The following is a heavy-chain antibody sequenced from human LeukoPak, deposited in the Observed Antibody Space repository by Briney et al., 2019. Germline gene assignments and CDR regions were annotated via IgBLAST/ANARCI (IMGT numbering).Heavy chain of an antibody. J-gene: IGHJ4*02. V-gene: IGHV3-48*03. Sequence: PGGSLRLSCAASGFTFSSYEMNWVRQAPGKGLELVAYSSYSGSIIYYADSVKGRFTISRDNSKNTLYLQMNSLRAEDTAVYYCARSYDFWSGYYSGFDYWGQGTLVTVSS. CDR1: GFTFSSYE. CDR2: SSYSGSII. CDR3: ARSYDFWSGYYSGFDY. D-gene: IGHD3-3*01.